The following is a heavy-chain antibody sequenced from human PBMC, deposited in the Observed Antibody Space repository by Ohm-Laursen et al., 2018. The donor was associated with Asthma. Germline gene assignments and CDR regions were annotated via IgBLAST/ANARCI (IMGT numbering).Heavy chain of an antibody. D-gene: IGHD3-9*01. CDR3: ASTIGNLGYYYGMDV. V-gene: IGHV3-53*01. CDR2: IYSGGST. J-gene: IGHJ6*02. CDR1: GFTFSSYA. Sequence: SLRLSCAASGFTFSSYAMSWVRQAPGKGLEWVSVIYSGGSTYYADSVKGRFTISRDNSKNTLYLQMNSLRAEDTAVYYCASTIGNLGYYYGMDVWGQGTTVTVSS.